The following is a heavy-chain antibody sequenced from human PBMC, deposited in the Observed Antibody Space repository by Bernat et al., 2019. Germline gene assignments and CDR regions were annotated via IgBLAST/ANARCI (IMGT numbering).Heavy chain of an antibody. V-gene: IGHV1-69*01. CDR2: IIPIFGTA. D-gene: IGHD4-11*01. Sequence: QVQLVQSGAEVKKPGSSVKVSCKASGGTFSSYAISWVRQAPGQGLEWMGGIIPIFGTANYAQKFQDRVTSTADESTSTAYMELSSLRSEDTAVYYCARNSHATALYYYYYMDVWGKGTTVTVSS. J-gene: IGHJ6*03. CDR1: GGTFSSYA. CDR3: ARNSHATALYYYYYMDV.